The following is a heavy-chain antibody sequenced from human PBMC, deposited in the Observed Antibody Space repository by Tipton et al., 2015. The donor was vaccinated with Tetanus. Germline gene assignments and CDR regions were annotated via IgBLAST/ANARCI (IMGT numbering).Heavy chain of an antibody. CDR2: IYYSGST. V-gene: IGHV4-59*01. J-gene: IGHJ5*02. CDR1: GGSISSYY. CDR3: ARAPGEYYYDSSGYYQMYNWFDP. D-gene: IGHD3-22*01. Sequence: LRLSCTVSGGSISSYYWSWIRQPPGKGLEWIGYIYYSGSTNYNPSLKSRVTISVDTSKNQFSLKLSSVTAADTAVYYCARAPGEYYYDSSGYYQMYNWFDPWGQGTLVTVSS.